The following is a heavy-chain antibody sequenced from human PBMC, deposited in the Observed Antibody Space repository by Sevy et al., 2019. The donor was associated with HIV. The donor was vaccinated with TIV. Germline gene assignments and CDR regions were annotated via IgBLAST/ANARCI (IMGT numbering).Heavy chain of an antibody. D-gene: IGHD1-26*01. J-gene: IGHJ4*02. V-gene: IGHV3-74*01. Sequence: GGSLRLSCAASGFTFTSDYMHWVRQPPGKGLVWVSHINTDGEIIRYADSVKGRFTTSRDNAKNTLYLQMNSLRAEDTAVYYCARGSRGTFGSWGQGTLVTVSS. CDR1: GFTFTSDY. CDR3: ARGSRGTFGS. CDR2: INTDGEII.